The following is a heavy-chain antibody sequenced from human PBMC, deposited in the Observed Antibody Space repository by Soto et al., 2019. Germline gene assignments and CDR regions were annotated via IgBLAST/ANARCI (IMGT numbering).Heavy chain of an antibody. V-gene: IGHV4-4*02. CDR2: IYHSGST. D-gene: IGHD1-26*01. Sequence: SQTLSLPCAVSGGAMSSSNWCRWVRQPPGKGLEWIGEIYHSGSTNYNPSLKSRVTISVDKSKNQFSLKLSSVTAADTAVYYCARDETGSYGGYDAFDIWGQGTRVT. CDR1: GGAMSSSNW. J-gene: IGHJ3*02. CDR3: ARDETGSYGGYDAFDI.